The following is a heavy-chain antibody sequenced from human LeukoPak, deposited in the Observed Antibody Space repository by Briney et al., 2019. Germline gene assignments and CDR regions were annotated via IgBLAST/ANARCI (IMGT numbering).Heavy chain of an antibody. Sequence: ASVKVSCKASGYTFTSYYMHWVRQAPGQGLEWMGIINPSGGSTSYAQKFQGRVTMTRDTSTSTVYMELSSLRSEDTAVYYCARDSFIVVVPAVTYGMDVWGQGTTVTVSS. V-gene: IGHV1-46*01. CDR2: INPSGGST. CDR3: ARDSFIVVVPAVTYGMDV. J-gene: IGHJ6*02. CDR1: GYTFTSYY. D-gene: IGHD2-2*01.